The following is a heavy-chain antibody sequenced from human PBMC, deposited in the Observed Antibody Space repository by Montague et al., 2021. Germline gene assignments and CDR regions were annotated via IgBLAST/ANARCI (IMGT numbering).Heavy chain of an antibody. D-gene: IGHD4-17*01. Sequence: TLSLTCAVSGGSISSTAYYWSWIRQHPGKRLEWIGYIYYSGTTYYNPSLKSRVTISVDTSQNQFSLNLNSVTAADTAVYYCARVGATVTAPFDCWGQGTLVTVSS. V-gene: IGHV4-31*11. J-gene: IGHJ4*02. CDR2: IYYSGTT. CDR3: ARVGATVTAPFDC. CDR1: GGSISSTAYY.